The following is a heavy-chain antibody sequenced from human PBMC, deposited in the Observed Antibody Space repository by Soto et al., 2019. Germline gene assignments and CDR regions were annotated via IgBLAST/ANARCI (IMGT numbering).Heavy chain of an antibody. J-gene: IGHJ4*02. CDR1: GYTFTGYY. V-gene: IGHV1-2*04. CDR2: INPNSGGT. D-gene: IGHD2-21*01. Sequence: ASVKVSCKASGYTFTGYYMHWVRQAPGQGLEWMGWINPNSGGTNYAQKFQGWVTMTKNTLYLQMDSLRVEDTAVYYCAKGLALMADHWGQGTPVTVSS. CDR3: AKGLALMADH.